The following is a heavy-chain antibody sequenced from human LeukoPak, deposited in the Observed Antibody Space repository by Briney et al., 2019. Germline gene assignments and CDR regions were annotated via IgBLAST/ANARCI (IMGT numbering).Heavy chain of an antibody. CDR3: ASRRDFWSGDTFDY. CDR1: GYTFTGYY. D-gene: IGHD3-3*01. V-gene: IGHV1-2*06. J-gene: IGHJ4*02. CDR2: INPNSGGT. Sequence: ASLKVSCKASGYTFTGYYMHWVLQAPGHGLEWMGRINPNSGGTNYAQKFQGRVTMTRDTSISTAYMELSRLRSDDTAVYYCASRRDFWSGDTFDYWGQGTLVTVSS.